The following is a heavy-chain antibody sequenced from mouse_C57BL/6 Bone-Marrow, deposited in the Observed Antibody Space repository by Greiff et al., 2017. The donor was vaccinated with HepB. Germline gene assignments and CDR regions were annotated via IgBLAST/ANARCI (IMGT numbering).Heavy chain of an antibody. J-gene: IGHJ2*01. Sequence: DVKLVESGGGLVKPGGSLKLSCAASGFTFSDYGMHWVRQAPEKGLEWVAYISSGSSTIYYADTVKGRFTISRDNAKNTLFLQMTSLRSEDTAIYYCASAGWDNYWGQGTTLTVSS. CDR2: ISSGSSTI. V-gene: IGHV5-17*01. D-gene: IGHD4-1*01. CDR3: ASAGWDNY. CDR1: GFTFSDYG.